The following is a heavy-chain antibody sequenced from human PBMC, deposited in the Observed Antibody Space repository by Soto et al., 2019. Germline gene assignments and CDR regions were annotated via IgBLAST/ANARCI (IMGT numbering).Heavy chain of an antibody. V-gene: IGHV3-23*01. Sequence: GGSLRLSCAASGFTFSSYAMSWARQAPGKGLEWVSGTSAGGGSTYYAASVKGRFTIFRDNSKNTLYLQMNSLRAEDTAVYYCAKDGAVTGDWYFDLWGRGTLVTVSS. CDR3: AKDGAVTGDWYFDL. J-gene: IGHJ2*01. CDR2: TSAGGGST. CDR1: GFTFSSYA. D-gene: IGHD6-19*01.